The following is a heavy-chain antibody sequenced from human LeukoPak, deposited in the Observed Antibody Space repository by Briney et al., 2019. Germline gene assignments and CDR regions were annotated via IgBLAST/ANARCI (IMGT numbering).Heavy chain of an antibody. Sequence: SGTLSLTCAVSGGSISSSNWWSWVRQPPGKGLEWIGEIYYSGTTNYNPSLKSRVTISVDKSKNQFSLKLSSVTAADTAVYYCARGSLAAYYYDSSGYYAPRWFDYWGQGTLVTVSS. CDR1: GGSISSSNW. CDR2: IYYSGTT. CDR3: ARGSLAAYYYDSSGYYAPRWFDY. D-gene: IGHD3-22*01. J-gene: IGHJ4*02. V-gene: IGHV4-4*02.